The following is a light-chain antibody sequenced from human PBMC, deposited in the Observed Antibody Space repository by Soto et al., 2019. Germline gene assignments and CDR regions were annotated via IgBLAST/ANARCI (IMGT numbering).Light chain of an antibody. V-gene: IGLV1-47*01. Sequence: QSVLTQPPAASGTPGQRVTISCSGTTSNIGHNYVCWYQQLPGSTPKLLILRSDQRPSGVPDRFSGSKSGTSASQTIGGLRSEDEADYYCASWDDSLSGFVFGTGTKVTVL. J-gene: IGLJ1*01. CDR1: TSNIGHNY. CDR3: ASWDDSLSGFV. CDR2: RSD.